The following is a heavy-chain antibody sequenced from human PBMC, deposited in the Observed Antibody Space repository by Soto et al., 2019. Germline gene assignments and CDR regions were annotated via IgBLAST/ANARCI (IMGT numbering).Heavy chain of an antibody. CDR1: GFTFSSYA. CDR3: ARDRTIAAAGSYYFDY. V-gene: IGHV3-30-3*01. J-gene: IGHJ4*02. D-gene: IGHD6-13*01. Sequence: GGSLRLSCAASGFTFSSYAMHWVRQAPGKGLEWVAVISYDGSNKYYADSVKGRFTISRDNSKNTLYLQMNSLRAEDTAVYYCARDRTIAAAGSYYFDYWGQGTLVTVSS. CDR2: ISYDGSNK.